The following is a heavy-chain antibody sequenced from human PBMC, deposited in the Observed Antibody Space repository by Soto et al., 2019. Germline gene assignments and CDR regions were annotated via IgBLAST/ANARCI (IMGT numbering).Heavy chain of an antibody. J-gene: IGHJ4*02. V-gene: IGHV1-69*02. CDR3: ARFKLGDDY. CDR2: LIPILGLA. CDR1: GGTFSNST. Sequence: QVQLVQSGAEVRKPGSSVKVSCQASGGTFSNSTVTWVRQAPGQGLVWMGRLIPILGLANYAQKFRGRLTITADKSTTTAYMELRSLRSEDTAIYYCARFKLGDDYWGQGTLVTVSS. D-gene: IGHD5-12*01.